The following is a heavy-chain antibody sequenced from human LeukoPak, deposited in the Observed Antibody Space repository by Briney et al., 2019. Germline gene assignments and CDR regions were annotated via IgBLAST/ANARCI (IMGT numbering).Heavy chain of an antibody. J-gene: IGHJ4*02. Sequence: GSLRLSCAASGFTFSSYGMHWVRQAPGKGLEWVAVISYDGSNKYYADSVKGRFTISRGNSKNTLYLQMNSLRAEDTAVYYCAKDPTGAVAGNQMVGYWGQGTLVTVSS. CDR3: AKDPTGAVAGNQMVGY. V-gene: IGHV3-30*18. CDR1: GFTFSSYG. CDR2: ISYDGSNK. D-gene: IGHD6-19*01.